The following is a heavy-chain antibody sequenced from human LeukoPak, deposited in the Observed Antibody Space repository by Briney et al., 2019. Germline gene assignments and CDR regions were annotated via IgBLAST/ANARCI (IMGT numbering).Heavy chain of an antibody. V-gene: IGHV5-51*01. Sequence: GESLKISCKGSGYSFTSYWIGWVRQMPGKGLEWMGIIYPGDSDTRYSPSFQGQVTISADKSISTAYLQWSSLKASDTAMYYCARRNYYGSGSSSPFDYWGQGTLVTVSS. D-gene: IGHD3-10*01. J-gene: IGHJ4*02. CDR1: GYSFTSYW. CDR3: ARRNYYGSGSSSPFDY. CDR2: IYPGDSDT.